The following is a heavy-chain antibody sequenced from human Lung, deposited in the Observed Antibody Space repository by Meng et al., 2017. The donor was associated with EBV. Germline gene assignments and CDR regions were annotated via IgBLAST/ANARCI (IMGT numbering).Heavy chain of an antibody. CDR2: ISSGNSYI. CDR1: GFIFSNYN. Sequence: EVQLVESGGGLVKPGESXXLSCAASGFIFSNYNMNWVRQAPGKGLEWVSSISSGNSYIYYADSVKGRFTISRDSAKNSLSLQMNSLRAEDTAVYYCARLSGTGWFDPWGQGTLVTVSS. D-gene: IGHD1-7*01. J-gene: IGHJ5*02. V-gene: IGHV3-21*02. CDR3: ARLSGTGWFDP.